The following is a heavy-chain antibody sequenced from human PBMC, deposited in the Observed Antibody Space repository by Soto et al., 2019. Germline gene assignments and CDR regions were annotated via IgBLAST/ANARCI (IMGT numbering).Heavy chain of an antibody. J-gene: IGHJ5*02. V-gene: IGHV4-30-2*01. CDR3: ARVPDR. Sequence: SETLSLTCDVSGDTISSGGYSWSWIRQPPGKGLEWIGYIYHSGSTYYNPSLKSRVTISVDRSKNQFSLKLSSVTAADTAVYYCARVPDRWGQGTLVTVSS. D-gene: IGHD2-2*01. CDR1: GDTISSGGYS. CDR2: IYHSGST.